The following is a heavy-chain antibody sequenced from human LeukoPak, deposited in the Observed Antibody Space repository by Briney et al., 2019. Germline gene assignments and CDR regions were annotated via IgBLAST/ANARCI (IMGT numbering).Heavy chain of an antibody. CDR1: GFTVTSTH. CDR2: IYDDGGT. Sequence: PGGSLRLTCTVCGFTVTSTHMDWVRQAPGKGPEWVALIYDDGGTVYADSVKDRFTISRDNSKNMVYLQMNSLRPEDSAVYYCARDRAGRRSSWVEFDLWGQGTLVTVSS. CDR3: ARDRAGRRSSWVEFDL. V-gene: IGHV3-53*05. J-gene: IGHJ5*02. D-gene: IGHD3-10*01.